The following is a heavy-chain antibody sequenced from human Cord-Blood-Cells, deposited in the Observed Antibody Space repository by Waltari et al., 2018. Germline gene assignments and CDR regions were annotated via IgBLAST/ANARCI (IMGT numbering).Heavy chain of an antibody. CDR2: ISSSSSYI. J-gene: IGHJ4*02. Sequence: EVQLVESGGGLVKPGGSLRLSCAASGFTFSSYSMNWVRQAPGKGLEWVSSISSSSSYIYYADSVKGRFTISRDNAKNSLYLQMNSLRAEDTAVYYCARLLTPRGGFDYWGQGTLVTVSS. D-gene: IGHD2-15*01. CDR1: GFTFSSYS. V-gene: IGHV3-21*01. CDR3: ARLLTPRGGFDY.